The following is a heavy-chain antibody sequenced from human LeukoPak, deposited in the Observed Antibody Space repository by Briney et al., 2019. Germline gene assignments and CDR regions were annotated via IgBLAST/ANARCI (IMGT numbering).Heavy chain of an antibody. J-gene: IGHJ4*01. CDR1: GFTFSNYG. CDR3: AREGWYGEPLSY. V-gene: IGHV3-48*04. D-gene: IGHD3-10*01. CDR2: ISSSSTTI. Sequence: PGGSLRLSCAASGFTFSNYGMNWVRQAPGKGLEWVSYISSSSTTIYNADSVEGRFTISRDNAKNLLFLQMSSLRAEDTAVYYCAREGWYGEPLSYWGHGTLVTVSS.